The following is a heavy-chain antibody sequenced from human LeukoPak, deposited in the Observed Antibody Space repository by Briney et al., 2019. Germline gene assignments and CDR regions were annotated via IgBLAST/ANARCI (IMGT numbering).Heavy chain of an antibody. CDR1: GGSISSSNW. CDR3: AGDYGDYYFDY. Sequence: SETLSLTCAVSGGSISSSNWWSWVRQPPGKGLEWIGEIYHSGSTNYNPSLKSRVTISVDTSKNQFSLKLSSVTAADTAVYFCAGDYGDYYFDYWGQGTLVTVSS. V-gene: IGHV4-4*02. J-gene: IGHJ4*02. CDR2: IYHSGST. D-gene: IGHD4-17*01.